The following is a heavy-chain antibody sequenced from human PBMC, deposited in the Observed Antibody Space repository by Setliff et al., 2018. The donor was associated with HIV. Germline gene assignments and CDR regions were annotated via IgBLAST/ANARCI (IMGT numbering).Heavy chain of an antibody. CDR1: GGSFSGYY. V-gene: IGHV4-34*01. CDR3: ARGRYYAHDSSAFDY. CDR2: INHSGST. J-gene: IGHJ4*02. D-gene: IGHD2-2*01. Sequence: SETLSLTCAVYGGSFSGYYWSWIRQPPWKGLEWIGEINHSGSTNYNPSLKSRVTISVDTSKNQFSLKLSSVTAADTAVYYCARGRYYAHDSSAFDYWGQGTLVTVSS.